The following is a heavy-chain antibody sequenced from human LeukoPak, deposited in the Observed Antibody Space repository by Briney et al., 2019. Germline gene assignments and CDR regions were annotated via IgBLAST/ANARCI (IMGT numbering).Heavy chain of an antibody. Sequence: SVKVSCKASGGTFSTYAISWVRQAPGQGLEWMGGIIPMFGTANYAQKFQGRVTITADEPTSTAYVELSSLRSEDTAVYYCARDRSDSGGYQYAEIGNWGQGTLVSVSS. J-gene: IGHJ4*02. D-gene: IGHD3-22*01. V-gene: IGHV1-69*13. CDR3: ARDRSDSGGYQYAEIGN. CDR2: IIPMFGTA. CDR1: GGTFSTYA.